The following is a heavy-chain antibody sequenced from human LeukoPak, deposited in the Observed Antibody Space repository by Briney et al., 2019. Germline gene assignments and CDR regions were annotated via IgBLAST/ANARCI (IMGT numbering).Heavy chain of an antibody. CDR3: ARDLGSSGYQGYFDY. CDR1: GFTFSSYS. V-gene: IGHV3-21*01. Sequence: GGSLRLSCAASGFTFSSYSMNWVRQAPGKGLEWVSSISSSSSYIYYADSVKGRFTISRDNAKNSLYLQMNSLRAEDTAVYYCARDLGSSGYQGYFDYWGQGTLVTASS. D-gene: IGHD6-19*01. J-gene: IGHJ4*02. CDR2: ISSSSSYI.